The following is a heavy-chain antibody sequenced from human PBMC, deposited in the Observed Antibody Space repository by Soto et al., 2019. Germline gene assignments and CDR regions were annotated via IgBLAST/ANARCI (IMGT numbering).Heavy chain of an antibody. CDR2: ISGGGDTT. D-gene: IGHD3-10*01. CDR1: GFTFNIYA. CDR3: AKGRGGSGSLTPRVDF. J-gene: IGHJ4*02. Sequence: EVQLLESRGGLVQPGGTLRLSCAATGFTFNIYAMTWVRQAPGKGLEWVSAISGGGDTTSYADSVKGRFTVSRDGSKNTLYLQMSSLRAEDTALYYCAKGRGGSGSLTPRVDFWGQGTLVTVSS. V-gene: IGHV3-23*01.